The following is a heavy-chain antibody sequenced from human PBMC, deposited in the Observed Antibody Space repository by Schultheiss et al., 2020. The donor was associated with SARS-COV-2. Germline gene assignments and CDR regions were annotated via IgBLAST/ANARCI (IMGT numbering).Heavy chain of an antibody. CDR3: AREGIQLKYFDY. V-gene: IGHV4-61*02. J-gene: IGHJ4*02. CDR1: GASISSNFYY. CDR2: VYTSGST. Sequence: SETLSLTCSVSGASISSNFYYWTWIRQPAGKGLEWIGRVYTSGSTKYSPSLKSRVTISVDTSKNQFSLKLNSVTAADTAVYYCAREGIQLKYFDYWGQGTLVTVSS. D-gene: IGHD5-18*01.